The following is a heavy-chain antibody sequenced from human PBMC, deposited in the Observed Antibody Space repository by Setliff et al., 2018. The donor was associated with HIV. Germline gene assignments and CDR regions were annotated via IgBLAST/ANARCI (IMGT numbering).Heavy chain of an antibody. CDR2: SYTSGST. Sequence: ETLSLTCTVSGGSISSYYWSWIRQPAGKGLEWIGRSYTSGSTNYNPSRKSRFSISLDPSTKQVSLRLRSVTAADTAVYYCARSLTKQLVLGTSREYYFDSWGLGALVTVSS. J-gene: IGHJ4*02. V-gene: IGHV4-4*07. D-gene: IGHD6-13*01. CDR1: GGSISSYY. CDR3: ARSLTKQLVLGTSREYYFDS.